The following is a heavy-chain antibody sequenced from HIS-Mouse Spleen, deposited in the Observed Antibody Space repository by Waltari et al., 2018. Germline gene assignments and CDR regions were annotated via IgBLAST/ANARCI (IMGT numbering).Heavy chain of an antibody. V-gene: IGHV3-30*18. D-gene: IGHD6-19*01. CDR1: GFSFSSYG. Sequence: QVQLVESGGGVVQPGRSLRLSCAASGFSFSSYGMPWVRQAPGKGLECVAVISYDGSNKYYADSVKGRFTISRDNSKNTLYLQMNSLRAEDTAVYYCAKASSGWLDYWGQGTLVTVSS. CDR3: AKASSGWLDY. CDR2: ISYDGSNK. J-gene: IGHJ4*02.